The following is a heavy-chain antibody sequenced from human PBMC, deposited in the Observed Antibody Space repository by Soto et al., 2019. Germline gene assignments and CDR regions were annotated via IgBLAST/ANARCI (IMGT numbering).Heavy chain of an antibody. CDR3: AVAVSGPTAIGY. V-gene: IGHV3-74*01. D-gene: IGHD6-19*01. CDR2: INSDGSST. Sequence: EVQLVESGGGLVQPGGSLRLSCAASGFTFSSYWMHWVRQAPGKGLVRVSRINSDGSSTSYAESVKGRFTISRDNAKNTLYLQMNSLRAEDTAVYYCAVAVSGPTAIGYWGQGTLVTVSS. CDR1: GFTFSSYW. J-gene: IGHJ4*02.